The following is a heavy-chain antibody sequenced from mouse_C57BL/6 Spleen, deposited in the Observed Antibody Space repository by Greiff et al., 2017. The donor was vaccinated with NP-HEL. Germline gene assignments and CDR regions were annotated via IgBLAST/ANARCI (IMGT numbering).Heavy chain of an antibody. V-gene: IGHV1-53*01. Sequence: QVQLQQPGTELVKPGASVKLSCKASGYTFTSYWMHWVKQRPGQGLEWIGNINPSNGGTNYNEKFKSKATLTVDKSSSTAYMQLSSLTSEDSAVYYGARSVYYDYDVAYWGQGTLVTVSA. CDR2: INPSNGGT. D-gene: IGHD2-4*01. CDR1: GYTFTSYW. J-gene: IGHJ3*01. CDR3: ARSVYYDYDVAY.